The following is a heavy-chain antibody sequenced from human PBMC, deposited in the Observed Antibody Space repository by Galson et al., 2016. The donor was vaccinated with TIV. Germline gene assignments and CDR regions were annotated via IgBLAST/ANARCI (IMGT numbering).Heavy chain of an antibody. D-gene: IGHD3-10*01. J-gene: IGHJ3*01. CDR1: GDSVSSNSAA. Sequence: CAISGDSVSSNSAAWNWIRQSPSRGLEWLGRTYCRSRCYYDHAVSVKSRITIESDTSKNQFSLQLNSVTSEDTAMYYCARAAGRNGATCHATCESFDFWGQGTKVTVSS. CDR2: TYCRSRCYY. V-gene: IGHV6-1*01. CDR3: ARAAGRNGATCHATCESFDF.